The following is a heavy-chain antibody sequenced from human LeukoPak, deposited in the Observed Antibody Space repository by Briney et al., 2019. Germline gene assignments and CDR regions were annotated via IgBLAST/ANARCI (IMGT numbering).Heavy chain of an antibody. Sequence: KPSETLSLTCTVSGYSISSGYYWGWIRQPPGKGLEWIGSIYHSGSTYYNPSLKSRVTISVDTSKNQFSLKLSSVTAADTAVYYCASPPDYGGNSALNAFDIWGRGTMVTVSS. CDR2: IYHSGST. CDR3: ASPPDYGGNSALNAFDI. D-gene: IGHD4-23*01. V-gene: IGHV4-38-2*02. J-gene: IGHJ3*02. CDR1: GYSISSGYY.